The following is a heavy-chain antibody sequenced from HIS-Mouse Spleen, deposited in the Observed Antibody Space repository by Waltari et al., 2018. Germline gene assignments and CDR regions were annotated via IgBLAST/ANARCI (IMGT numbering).Heavy chain of an antibody. CDR3: ASYSSSWYWYFDL. CDR2: INHSGST. D-gene: IGHD6-13*01. Sequence: QVQLQQWGAGLLKPSETLSLTCAVYGGSFSGYYWSWIRQPPGKGLEWIGEINHSGSTNYNPSLKSRGTISVDTSKNQFSLKLSSVTAADTAVYYCASYSSSWYWYFDLWGRGTLVTVSS. CDR1: GGSFSGYY. V-gene: IGHV4-34*01. J-gene: IGHJ2*01.